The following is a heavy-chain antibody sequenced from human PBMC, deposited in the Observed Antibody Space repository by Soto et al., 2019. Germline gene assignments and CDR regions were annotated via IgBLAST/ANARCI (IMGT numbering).Heavy chain of an antibody. CDR2: ISGYSGNA. J-gene: IGHJ4*02. CDR3: AKRTSGTTWGESDY. D-gene: IGHD3-10*02. Sequence: QVQVMQSGAEVKKPGDSVKVSCKTSGYIFSDYGINWVRQAPGQGLEWMGWISGYSGNANLAQKFQGRATMTTDKSTRTAYMGLRRLRSDDTAVYYCAKRTSGTTWGESDYWGQGTLVTVSS. CDR1: GYIFSDYG. V-gene: IGHV1-18*04.